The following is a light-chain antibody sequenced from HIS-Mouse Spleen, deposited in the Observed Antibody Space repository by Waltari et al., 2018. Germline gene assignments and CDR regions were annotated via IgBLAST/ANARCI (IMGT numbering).Light chain of an antibody. J-gene: IGKJ1*01. CDR3: QQYNSYSWT. CDR1: QSISSW. V-gene: IGKV1-5*03. CDR2: KAS. Sequence: DIQMTQSPSTLSASVGDRVTITCRANQSISSWLAWYQQKPGKAPKLLIYKASSLESGVPSRFSGSGSGTEFTLTISSLQPDDFATYYCQQYNSYSWTFGQGTKVEIK.